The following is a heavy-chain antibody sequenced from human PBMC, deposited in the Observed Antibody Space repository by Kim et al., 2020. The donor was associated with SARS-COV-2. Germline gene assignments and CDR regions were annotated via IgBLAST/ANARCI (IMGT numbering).Heavy chain of an antibody. V-gene: IGHV4-39*07. CDR2: IYYSGST. CDR1: GGSISSSSYY. D-gene: IGHD5-12*01. J-gene: IGHJ4*02. CDR3: ARGTRDGYNPGPAFDY. Sequence: SETLSLTCTVSGGSISSSSYYWGWIRQPPGKGLEWIGSIYYSGSTYYNPSLKSRVTISVDTSKNQFSLKLSSVTAADTAVYYCARGTRDGYNPGPAFDYWGQGTLVTVSS.